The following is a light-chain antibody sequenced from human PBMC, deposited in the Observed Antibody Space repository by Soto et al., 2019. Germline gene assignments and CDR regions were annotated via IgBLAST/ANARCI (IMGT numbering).Light chain of an antibody. CDR3: QHYNSYAWT. CDR1: QTISSW. CDR2: KAS. Sequence: DIQMTQSPSSLSASLSDRFTIPCRASQTISSWLAWYQQKPGQAPKLQIYKASSLPSGVPSRFSGSGSGTEFTLPISSLQPDDFATYYCQHYNSYAWTFGQGTKVDIK. V-gene: IGKV1-5*03. J-gene: IGKJ1*01.